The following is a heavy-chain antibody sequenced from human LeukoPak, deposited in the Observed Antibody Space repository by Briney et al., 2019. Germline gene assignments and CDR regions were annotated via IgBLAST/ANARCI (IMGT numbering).Heavy chain of an antibody. V-gene: IGHV1-69*01. D-gene: IGHD3-3*01. J-gene: IGHJ6*02. Sequence: GSSVKVSCKASGGTFSSYAISWVRQAPGQGLEWMGGIIPIFGTANYAQKFQGRVTITADESTSTAYMELSSLRSEDTAVYYCARIGNNPRITIFGVAHLDYYYYGMDVWGQGTTVTVSS. CDR2: IIPIFGTA. CDR3: ARIGNNPRITIFGVAHLDYYYYGMDV. CDR1: GGTFSSYA.